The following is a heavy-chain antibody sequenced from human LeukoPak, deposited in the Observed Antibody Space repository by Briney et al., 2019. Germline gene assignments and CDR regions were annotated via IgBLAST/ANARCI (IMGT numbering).Heavy chain of an antibody. D-gene: IGHD3-22*01. CDR2: ISGYNGQT. Sequence: ASVKVSCKTSGYTFTTYGISWVRQAPGQGLEWMGWISGYNGQTRYVQKFQGRLTMTTDTSTSTAYMELRSLRSDDTAVYYCARGADDSSGYYPDWGQGTLVTVSS. J-gene: IGHJ4*02. CDR1: GYTFTTYG. V-gene: IGHV1-18*01. CDR3: ARGADDSSGYYPD.